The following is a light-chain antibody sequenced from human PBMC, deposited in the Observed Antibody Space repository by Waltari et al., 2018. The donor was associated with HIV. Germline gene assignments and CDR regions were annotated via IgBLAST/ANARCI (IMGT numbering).Light chain of an antibody. J-gene: IGLJ3*02. CDR2: DNT. CDR3: GTWDRSLSAAV. V-gene: IGLV1-51*01. Sequence: QSVLTQPPSVSAAPGQKVTISCSGRTSNIGNDYVSWYQHVPGAAPRLLIYDNTKRPSVIPIRFSGSRSGTSATLGITGLQTGDEAHYYCGTWDRSLSAAVFGGGTKLTVL. CDR1: TSNIGNDY.